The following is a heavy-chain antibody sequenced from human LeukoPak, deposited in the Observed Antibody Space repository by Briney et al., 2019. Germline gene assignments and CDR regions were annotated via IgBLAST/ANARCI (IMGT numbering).Heavy chain of an antibody. J-gene: IGHJ4*02. D-gene: IGHD3-22*01. CDR1: GFTFSSYA. CDR3: ARFGVSDSSGYYFRFDY. CDR2: ISYDGSNK. V-gene: IGHV3-30*04. Sequence: PGGSLRLSCAASGFTFSSYAMHWVRQAPGKGLEWVAVISYDGSNKYYADSVKGRFTISRDNSKNTLYLQMNSLGAEDTAVYYCARFGVSDSSGYYFRFDYWGQGTLVTVSS.